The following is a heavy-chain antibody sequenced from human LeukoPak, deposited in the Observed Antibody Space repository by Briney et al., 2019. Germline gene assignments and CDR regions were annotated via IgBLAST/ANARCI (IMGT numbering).Heavy chain of an antibody. CDR2: IYYSGST. V-gene: IGHV4-39*01. J-gene: IGHJ4*02. Sequence: MPGGSLRLSCAASGFTVSSNYMTWIRQPPGKGLEWIGSIYYSGSTYYNPSLKSRVTISVDTSKNQFSLKLSSVTAADTAVYYCARLPYSNYGAMGPYFDYWGQGTLVTVSS. D-gene: IGHD4-11*01. CDR3: ARLPYSNYGAMGPYFDY. CDR1: GFTVSSNY.